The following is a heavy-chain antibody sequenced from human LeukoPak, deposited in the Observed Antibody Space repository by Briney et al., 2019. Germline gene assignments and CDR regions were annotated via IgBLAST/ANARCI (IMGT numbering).Heavy chain of an antibody. J-gene: IGHJ4*02. V-gene: IGHV1-2*04. CDR1: GHTFTGYY. Sequence: ASVKVSCKASGHTFTGYYMHWVRQAPGQGLEWMGWINPNSGGTNYAQKFQGWVTMTRDTSISTAYMELSRLRSDDTAVYYCARAAMNLDGYNWWYFDYWGQGTLVTVSS. CDR3: ARAAMNLDGYNWWYFDY. D-gene: IGHD5-24*01. CDR2: INPNSGGT.